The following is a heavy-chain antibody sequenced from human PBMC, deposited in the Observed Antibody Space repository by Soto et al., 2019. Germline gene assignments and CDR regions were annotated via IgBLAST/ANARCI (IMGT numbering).Heavy chain of an antibody. V-gene: IGHV3-53*01. CDR1: GFTVSNNY. J-gene: IGHJ4*02. D-gene: IGHD3-10*01. CDR3: ATPPGGGGY. CDR2: IYSGGYT. Sequence: EVQLVESGGGLIQPGGSLRLSCAVSGFTVSNNYMSWVRQAPGKGLEGVSVIYSGGYTAYGDSVKGRFTISRDNSKNTPYSQRKNRGASAPGFFLRATPPGGGGYWGQGTLVTVSS.